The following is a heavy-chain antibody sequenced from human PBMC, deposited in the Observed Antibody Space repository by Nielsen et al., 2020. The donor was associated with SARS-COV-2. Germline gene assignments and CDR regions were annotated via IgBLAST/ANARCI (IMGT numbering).Heavy chain of an antibody. Sequence: GESLKISCTASGFTFGDYAVMWVRQAPGKGLEWVGFIRTKAHGGTTECAASVKGRFTISRDDSKSIAYLQMNSLKTEDTAVYYCTRVYYYGSGSLDYWGQGTLVTVSS. D-gene: IGHD3-10*01. CDR2: IRTKAHGGTT. V-gene: IGHV3-49*04. J-gene: IGHJ4*02. CDR1: GFTFGDYA. CDR3: TRVYYYGSGSLDY.